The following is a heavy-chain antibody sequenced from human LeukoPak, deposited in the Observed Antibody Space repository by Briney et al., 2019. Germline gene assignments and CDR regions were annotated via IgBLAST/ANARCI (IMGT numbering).Heavy chain of an antibody. CDR1: GYTLTELS. V-gene: IGHV1-24*01. D-gene: IGHD2-15*01. CDR2: FDPEDGET. CDR3: ATVDCSGGSCSNLDY. Sequence: VASVTVSCKVSGYTLTELSMHWVRQAPGKGLEWMGGFDPEDGETIYAQKFQGRVTMTEDTSTDTAYMELSSLRSEDTAVYCCATVDCSGGSCSNLDYWGQGTLVTVSS. J-gene: IGHJ4*02.